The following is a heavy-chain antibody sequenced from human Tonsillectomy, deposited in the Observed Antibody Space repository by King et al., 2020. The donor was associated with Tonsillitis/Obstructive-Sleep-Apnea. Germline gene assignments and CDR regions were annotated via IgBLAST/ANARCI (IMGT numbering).Heavy chain of an antibody. D-gene: IGHD3-10*01. CDR2: IKSKTSGGTT. J-gene: IGHJ4*02. CDR3: TTYYYGSGSYPLDY. CDR1: GFVLSNAW. Sequence: VQLVESGGGLVKPGGSLRLSCAASGFVLSNAWKSWVRQAPGKGMEWVGHIKSKTSGGTTDYAAPVKGRFTISRDDAKTTLFLQMNSLKSEDTAVYYCTTYYYGSGSYPLDYLGQGTLVTVSS. V-gene: IGHV3-15*01.